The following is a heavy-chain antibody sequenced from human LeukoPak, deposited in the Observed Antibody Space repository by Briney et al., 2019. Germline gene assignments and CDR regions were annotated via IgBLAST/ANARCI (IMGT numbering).Heavy chain of an antibody. CDR3: GIGYGSGSSLDY. V-gene: IGHV4-39*01. Sequence: SETLSLTCTVSGGSISSSSYYWGWIRQPPGKGLEWIGGIYYSGSTYYNPSLKSRVTISVDTSKNQFSLKLSSVTAADTAVYYCGIGYGSGSSLDYWGQGTLVTVSS. J-gene: IGHJ4*02. CDR2: IYYSGST. D-gene: IGHD3-10*01. CDR1: GGSISSSSYY.